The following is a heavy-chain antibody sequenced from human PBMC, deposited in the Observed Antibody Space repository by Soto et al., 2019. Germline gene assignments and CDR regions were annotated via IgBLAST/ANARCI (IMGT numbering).Heavy chain of an antibody. CDR2: IRSGGDT. D-gene: IGHD2-2*01. Sequence: EVPLVESGGGLVQPGGSLRLSCAASGFTVSTNHVNWVRQAPGKGLEWVSVIRSGGDTFYADSVKGRFTISRDNSKNTLYLQMNSLRAEETAMYYCAKGIVVGVSAADYWGQGTLVTVSS. J-gene: IGHJ4*02. CDR1: GFTVSTNH. V-gene: IGHV3-66*01. CDR3: AKGIVVGVSAADY.